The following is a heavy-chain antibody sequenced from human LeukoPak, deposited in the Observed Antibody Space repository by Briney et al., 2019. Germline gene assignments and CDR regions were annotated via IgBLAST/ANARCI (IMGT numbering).Heavy chain of an antibody. Sequence: GGSLRLSCAASGFTFSSYAMHWVRQAPGKGLEWVAVISYDGSNKHYADSVKGRFTISRDNSKNTLYLQMNSLRAEDTAVYYCARDRGYSGSLPDYWGQGTLVTVSS. CDR1: GFTFSSYA. CDR2: ISYDGSNK. J-gene: IGHJ4*02. D-gene: IGHD1-26*01. V-gene: IGHV3-30*04. CDR3: ARDRGYSGSLPDY.